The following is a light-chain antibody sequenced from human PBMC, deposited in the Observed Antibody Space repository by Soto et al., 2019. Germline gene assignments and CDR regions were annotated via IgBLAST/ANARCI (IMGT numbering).Light chain of an antibody. Sequence: TMMTQSPDTLSVSLGERATLSCRASQSLRSSLAWYQQKPGQAPRLLIHDASTMATGIPARFSGSGSGTDFTLTISSLQPDDFATYHCQQYESYSPLTFGGGTKVDIK. J-gene: IGKJ4*01. V-gene: IGKV3-15*01. CDR2: DAS. CDR3: QQYESYSPLT. CDR1: QSLRSS.